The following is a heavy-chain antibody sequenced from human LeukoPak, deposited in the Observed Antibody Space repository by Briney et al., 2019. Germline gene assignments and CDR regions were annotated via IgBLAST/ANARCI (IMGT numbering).Heavy chain of an antibody. CDR3: SAEDRNGWYFDY. J-gene: IGHJ4*02. CDR1: LFTFDDHG. D-gene: IGHD6-19*01. Sequence: GWSLSLSRASSLFTFDDHGMSWVGQAPGREVAGVSGINWYDGSTGYAHSLKGRFTIPIDNAKNYLNLPMNSLRATNTALYYFSAEDRNGWYFDYWGQGTLVTVSS. CDR2: INWYDGST. V-gene: IGHV3-20*04.